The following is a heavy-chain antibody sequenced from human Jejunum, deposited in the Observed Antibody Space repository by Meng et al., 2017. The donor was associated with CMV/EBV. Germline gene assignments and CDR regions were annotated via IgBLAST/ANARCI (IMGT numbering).Heavy chain of an antibody. CDR3: ANIKKSWFES. V-gene: IGHV4-30-4*01. D-gene: IGHD1/OR15-1a*01. J-gene: IGHJ5*01. CDR2: IYYSGAA. Sequence: LTCPVSGDSINSGGHYWSWIRRLPGRGLEWMGYIYYSGAAYYNPSLKSRLTISVDTSKNQISLELKSVTAADTALYYCANIKKSWFESWGQGTLVTVSS. CDR1: GDSINSGGHY.